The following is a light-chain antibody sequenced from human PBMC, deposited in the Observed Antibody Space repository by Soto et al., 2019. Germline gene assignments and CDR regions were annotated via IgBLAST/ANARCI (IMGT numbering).Light chain of an antibody. J-gene: IGKJ5*01. Sequence: EIVMTQSPATLSVSPGEGATLSCRASQTVSNYLAWYQQKLGQPPKLLIYWASTRESGVPDRFSGSGSGTDFTLTITSLQAEDFAVYYCEQYNNWFSITFGQGTRLEIK. CDR3: EQYNNWFSIT. V-gene: IGKV3-15*01. CDR2: WAS. CDR1: QTVSNY.